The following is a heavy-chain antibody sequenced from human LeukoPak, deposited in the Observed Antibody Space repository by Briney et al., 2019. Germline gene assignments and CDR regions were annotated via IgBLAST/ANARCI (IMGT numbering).Heavy chain of an antibody. CDR2: INHSGST. D-gene: IGHD2-2*01. V-gene: IGHV4-34*01. CDR1: GDSFSGFY. CDR3: ARGPLGYCSSSSCHGPDH. Sequence: SETLSLTCAVYGDSFSGFYWSWIRQPPGKGLEWIGEINHSGSTNYNPSLKSRVTISADTSKNQFSLRLSSVTAADTAVYYCARGPLGYCSSSSCHGPDHWGQGTLVTVSS. J-gene: IGHJ4*02.